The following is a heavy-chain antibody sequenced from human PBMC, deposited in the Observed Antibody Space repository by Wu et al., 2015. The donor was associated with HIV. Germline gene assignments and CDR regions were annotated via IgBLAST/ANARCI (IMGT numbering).Heavy chain of an antibody. D-gene: IGHD6-19*01. CDR1: GGTFNKYA. J-gene: IGHJ4*02. CDR3: ASDFGYYSGSVY. Sequence: QVHLVQSGAEVQKPGSSVKVSCEASGGTFNKYAITWVRQAPGQGLEWMGGIIPILGTTKYARKFQGRVSITTDESTSTAYMEVSSLRSEDTAVYYCASDFGYYSGSVYWGQGTLVTVSS. CDR2: IIPILGTT. V-gene: IGHV1-69*05.